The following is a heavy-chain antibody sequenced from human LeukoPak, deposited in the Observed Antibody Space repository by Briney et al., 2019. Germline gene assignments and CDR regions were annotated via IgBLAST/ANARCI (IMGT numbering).Heavy chain of an antibody. J-gene: IGHJ4*02. CDR1: GITLSNYG. CDR3: AKRGVVIRVFLVGFHKEAYYFDS. Sequence: GGSLGLSCAVPGITLSNYGMSWVRQAPGKGLEWVAGLSGSGGGTNYADSVQGRFTISRDNPKNTLYLQMNSLRAEDTAVYFCAKRGVVIRVFLVGFHKEAYYFDSWGQGALVTVSS. CDR2: LSGSGGGT. D-gene: IGHD2-21*01. V-gene: IGHV3-23*01.